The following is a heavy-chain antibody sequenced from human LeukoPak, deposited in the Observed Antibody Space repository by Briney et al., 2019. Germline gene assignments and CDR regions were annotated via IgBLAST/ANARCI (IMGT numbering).Heavy chain of an antibody. CDR2: IIPIFGTA. Sequence: VASVKVSCRASGGTFSSYDINWVRPAPGQGLERMGGIIPIFGTANYAQKFQGRVTITADESTSTAYMELSSLRSEDTAVYYCARVIHDFGDYPFDHWGQGTLVTVSS. V-gene: IGHV1-69*01. J-gene: IGHJ4*02. D-gene: IGHD4-17*01. CDR3: ARVIHDFGDYPFDH. CDR1: GGTFSSYD.